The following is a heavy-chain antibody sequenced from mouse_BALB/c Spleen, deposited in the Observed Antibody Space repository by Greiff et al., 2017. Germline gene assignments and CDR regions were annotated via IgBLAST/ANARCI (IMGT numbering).Heavy chain of an antibody. CDR3: ARAGDPRYAMDY. V-gene: IGHV3-6*02. D-gene: IGHD3-1*01. J-gene: IGHJ4*01. CDR2: ISYDGSN. CDR1: GYSITSGYY. Sequence: EVHLVESGPGLVKPSQSLSLTCSVTGYSITSGYYWNWIRQFPGNKLEWMGYISYDGSNNYNPSLKNRISITRDTSKNQFFLKLNSVTTEDTATYYCARAGDPRYAMDYWGQGTSVTVSS.